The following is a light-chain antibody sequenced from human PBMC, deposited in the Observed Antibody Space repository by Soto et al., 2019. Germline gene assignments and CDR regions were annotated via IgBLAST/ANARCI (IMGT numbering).Light chain of an antibody. V-gene: IGKV1-6*01. CDR1: QAIRTA. CDR3: LLDFRYFWA. Sequence: IKLTQSPSSLYASVGDMVTITCRASQAIRTALGWYQQKPGKVPKLLIYAASILQSGVPSRFSGSGSGTDFTLTISSLQPEDFATYYCLLDFRYFWAFGQGSMVDI. J-gene: IGKJ1*01. CDR2: AAS.